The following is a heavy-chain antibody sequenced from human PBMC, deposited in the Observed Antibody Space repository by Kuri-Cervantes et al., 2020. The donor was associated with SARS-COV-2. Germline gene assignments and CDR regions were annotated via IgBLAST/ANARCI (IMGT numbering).Heavy chain of an antibody. D-gene: IGHD6-19*01. CDR2: IYYSGST. V-gene: IGHV4-39*07. Sequence: GSLRLSCTVSGGSISSSSYYWGWIRQPPGKGLEWIGSIYYSGSTYYNPSLKSRVTISVDTSKNQFSLKLSSVTAADTAVYYCARTYCSGWYYYYYMDVWGKGTTVTVSS. CDR3: ARTYCSGWYYYYYMDV. J-gene: IGHJ6*03. CDR1: GGSISSSSYY.